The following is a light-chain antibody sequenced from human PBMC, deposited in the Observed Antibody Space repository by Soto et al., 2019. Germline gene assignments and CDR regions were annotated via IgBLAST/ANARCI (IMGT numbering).Light chain of an antibody. CDR1: SSDVGGYNY. V-gene: IGLV2-8*01. J-gene: IGLJ1*01. CDR2: XVN. CDR3: TSYAGGNNV. Sequence: QSVLTQPPSASGSPGQSVTISCTGTSSDVGGYNYVSWYQQHPGKVPKLMVXXVNKRPSXVPXRFSGSKSGNTASLTVSGLQAEDEADYYCTSYAGGNNVFGTGTKVTVL.